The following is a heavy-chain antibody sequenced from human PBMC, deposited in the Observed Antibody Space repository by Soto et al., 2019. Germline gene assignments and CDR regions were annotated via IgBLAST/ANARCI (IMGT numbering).Heavy chain of an antibody. CDR3: AKAGGGVYNPGFYYYYGMDV. CDR2: ISGGGDST. Sequence: QPGGSLRLSCVVSGFTFSNYAMSWVRQAPGKGPEWVSTISGGGDSTYYAGSVKGRFTISRDNSKNTLYLQMNSLRAEDTAVYYCAKAGGGVYNPGFYYYYGMDVWGQGTTVTVSS. J-gene: IGHJ6*02. CDR1: GFTFSNYA. D-gene: IGHD1-1*01. V-gene: IGHV3-23*01.